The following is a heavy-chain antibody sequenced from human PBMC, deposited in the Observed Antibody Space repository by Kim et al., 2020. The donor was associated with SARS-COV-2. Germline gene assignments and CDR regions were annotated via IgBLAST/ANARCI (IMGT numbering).Heavy chain of an antibody. D-gene: IGHD1-7*01. CDR2: ISPGSGNT. V-gene: IGHV1-3*01. CDR1: GYTFTSYV. CDR3: AIRNSENWFDP. Sequence: ASVKVSCKASGYTFTSYVMHWVRQAPGQRLEWMGWISPGSGNTKYSQKFQGRVTITRDTSASTAYMELSSLRSEDTAVYYCAIRNSENWFDPWGQGTLVTVSS. J-gene: IGHJ5*02.